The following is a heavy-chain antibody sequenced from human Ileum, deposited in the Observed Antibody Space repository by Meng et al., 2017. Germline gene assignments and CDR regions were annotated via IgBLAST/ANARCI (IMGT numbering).Heavy chain of an antibody. Sequence: VPLQDAGPGLGEASGTLSLTCAVSGGSISGGTWWSWVRQPPGKGLQWIGQFHPGSGAAYNPSLETRVTISVDTSKNQFSLELTSVTAADTAVYYCAKNGAYCLESWGQGTLVTVSS. D-gene: IGHD2-21*01. CDR2: FHPGSGA. V-gene: IGHV4-4*02. J-gene: IGHJ4*02. CDR3: AKNGAYCLES. CDR1: GGSISGGTW.